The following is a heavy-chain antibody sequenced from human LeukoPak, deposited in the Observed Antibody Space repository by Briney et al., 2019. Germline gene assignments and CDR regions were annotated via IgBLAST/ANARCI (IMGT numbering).Heavy chain of an antibody. J-gene: IGHJ6*02. CDR2: ISGSGGST. D-gene: IGHD6-19*01. V-gene: IGHV3-23*01. CDR1: GFTFSSYA. Sequence: HPGGSLRLSCAASGFTFSSYAMRWVRQAPGKGLEWVSAISGSGGSTYYADSVKGRFTISRDNSKNTLYLQMNSLRAEDTAVYYCAKGQSAYSSGWYAPGYYYYYGMDVWGQGTTVTVSS. CDR3: AKGQSAYSSGWYAPGYYYYYGMDV.